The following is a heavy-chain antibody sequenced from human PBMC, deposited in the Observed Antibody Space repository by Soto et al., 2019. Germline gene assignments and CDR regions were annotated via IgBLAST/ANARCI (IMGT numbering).Heavy chain of an antibody. J-gene: IGHJ5*02. V-gene: IGHV4-34*01. CDR1: GGSFSGYY. CDR3: ARFEGQLVRVGNWFDP. Sequence: QVQLQQWGAGLLKPSETLSLTCAVYGGSFSGYYWSRIRQPPGKGLEWIGEINHSGSTNYNPSLKSRVTISVDPTKNQFSQKLSSVTAADTAVYYCARFEGQLVRVGNWFDPWGQGTLVTVSS. D-gene: IGHD6-6*01. CDR2: INHSGST.